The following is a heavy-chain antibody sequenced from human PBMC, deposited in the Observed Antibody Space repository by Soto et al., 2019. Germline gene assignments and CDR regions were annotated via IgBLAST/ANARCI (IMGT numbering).Heavy chain of an antibody. CDR3: ARDKYDRDIDHWFSEF. CDR2: VSESGLGT. J-gene: IGHJ4*02. CDR1: GFAVSGYA. D-gene: IGHD3-3*01. V-gene: IGHV3-23*01. Sequence: EVQLLESGGGLVQPWGSLRLSCAASGFAVSGYAMSWARQAPGKGLEWVSSVSESGLGTYYADSVKGRFTISRDASTNTLYLQMNGLTVEDTAVYFCARDKYDRDIDHWFSEFWGPGTLVSVSS.